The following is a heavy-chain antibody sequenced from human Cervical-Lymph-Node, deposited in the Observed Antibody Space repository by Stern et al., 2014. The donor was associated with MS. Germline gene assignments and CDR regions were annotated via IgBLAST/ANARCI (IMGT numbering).Heavy chain of an antibody. CDR2: IPPGDSEV. V-gene: IGHV5-51*01. Sequence: EVQLLESGAGVKRPGQSLKISCRASGYSFTNYWVAWVRQKPGKGLEWMGIIPPGDSEVRYSPSCQGRVTMSVDRSINTAYLQWSSLQPSDTAMYYCARQLGHSNFLHYWGQGVLVTVSS. D-gene: IGHD4-11*01. CDR3: ARQLGHSNFLHY. J-gene: IGHJ4*02. CDR1: GYSFTNYW.